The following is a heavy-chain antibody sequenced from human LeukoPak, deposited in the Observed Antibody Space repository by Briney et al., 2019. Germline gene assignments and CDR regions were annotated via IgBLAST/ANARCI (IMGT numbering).Heavy chain of an antibody. CDR1: GFTFSSYF. Sequence: HPGGSLRLSCAAPGFTFSSYFMSWVRQAPGKGLEWVANIKQDGSEKYYVDSVKGRFTISRDNAKNSLYLQMNSLRAEDSAVYYCARSSRGDSSGYYPFDYWGQGTLVTVSS. D-gene: IGHD3-22*01. CDR2: IKQDGSEK. CDR3: ARSSRGDSSGYYPFDY. J-gene: IGHJ4*02. V-gene: IGHV3-7*01.